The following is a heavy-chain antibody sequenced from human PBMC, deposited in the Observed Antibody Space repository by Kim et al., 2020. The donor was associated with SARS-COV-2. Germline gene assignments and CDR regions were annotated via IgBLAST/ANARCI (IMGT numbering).Heavy chain of an antibody. J-gene: IGHJ4*02. CDR1: GFTFSSYA. CDR2: ISGSGGST. D-gene: IGHD3-10*01. Sequence: GGSLRLSCAASGFTFSSYAMSWVRQAPGKGLEWVSAISGSGGSTYYADSVKGRFTISRDNSKNTLYLQMNSLRAEDTAVYYCAKDLSPHYYGSGTFHFFFDYWGQGTLVTVSS. CDR3: AKDLSPHYYGSGTFHFFFDY. V-gene: IGHV3-23*01.